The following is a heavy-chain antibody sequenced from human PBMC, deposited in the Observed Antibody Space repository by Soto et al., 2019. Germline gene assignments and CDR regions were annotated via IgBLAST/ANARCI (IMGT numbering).Heavy chain of an antibody. D-gene: IGHD2-15*01. CDR3: TRDWWDV. CDR2: ISGSSRTI. V-gene: IGHV3-48*01. Sequence: EVQLVESGGDLVQPGGSLRLSCAASGFTFSYYSMNWVRQAPGKGLEWVSYISGSSRTIYYADSVKGRFTISSDNAKNALDLQMNSRRAEDTDGYYCTRDWWDVWGQGTMVTVS. CDR1: GFTFSYYS. J-gene: IGHJ3*01.